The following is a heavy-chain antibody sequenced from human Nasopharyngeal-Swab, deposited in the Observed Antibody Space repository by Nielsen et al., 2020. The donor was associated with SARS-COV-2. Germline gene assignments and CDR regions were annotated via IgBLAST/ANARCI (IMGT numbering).Heavy chain of an antibody. Sequence: SETLSLTCAVYGCSFSGYYWSWIRQPPGKGLEWIGEINHSGSTNYNPSLKSRVTISVDTSKNQFSLKLSSVTAADTAVYYCARGVYYYGSGSYRYYYYGMDVWGQGTTVTVSS. CDR1: GCSFSGYY. CDR3: ARGVYYYGSGSYRYYYYGMDV. V-gene: IGHV4-34*01. J-gene: IGHJ6*02. CDR2: INHSGST. D-gene: IGHD3-10*01.